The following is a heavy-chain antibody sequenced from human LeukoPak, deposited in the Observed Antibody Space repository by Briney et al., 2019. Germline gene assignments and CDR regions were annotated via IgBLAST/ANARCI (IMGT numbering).Heavy chain of an antibody. CDR2: IDWDEDK. CDR1: GFSLSTSGMC. V-gene: IGHV2-70*11. Sequence: SGPTLVNPTQTLTLTCTFSGFSLSTSGMCVSWIRQPPGKALEWLARIDWDEDKYYSTSLKTRLTIYKDTSKNQVVLTMTNMDPVDTATYYCARIRSAYCDSSGYYYFDYWGQGTLVTVSS. D-gene: IGHD3-22*01. J-gene: IGHJ4*02. CDR3: ARIRSAYCDSSGYYYFDY.